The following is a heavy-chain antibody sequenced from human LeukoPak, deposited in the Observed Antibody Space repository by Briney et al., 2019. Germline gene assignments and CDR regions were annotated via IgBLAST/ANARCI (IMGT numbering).Heavy chain of an antibody. CDR2: INPNSGGT. Sequence: ASVKVSCKASGYTFTVYYMHWVRQAPGQGLEWMGWINPNSGGTNYAQKFQGRVTMTRDTSISTAYMELSRLRSDDTAVYYCARRPYYYYYYMDVWGKGTTVTVSS. V-gene: IGHV1-2*02. J-gene: IGHJ6*03. CDR3: ARRPYYYYYYMDV. CDR1: GYTFTVYY.